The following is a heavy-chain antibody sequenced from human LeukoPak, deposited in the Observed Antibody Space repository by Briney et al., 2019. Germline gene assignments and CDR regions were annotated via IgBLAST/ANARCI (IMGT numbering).Heavy chain of an antibody. CDR1: GFSSSNFT. CDR2: ISGSGGST. CDR3: ATIDY. Sequence: GGSLRLSCAASGFSSSNFTMNWVRQAPGKGLEWVSAISGSGGSTYYADSVKGRFTISRDNSKNTLYLQMNSLRAEDTAVYYCATIDYWGQGTLVTVSS. V-gene: IGHV3-23*01. J-gene: IGHJ4*02.